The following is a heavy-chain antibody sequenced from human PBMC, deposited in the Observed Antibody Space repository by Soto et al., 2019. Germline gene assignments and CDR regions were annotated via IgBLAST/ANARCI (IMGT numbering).Heavy chain of an antibody. J-gene: IGHJ4*02. V-gene: IGHV4-34*01. Sequence: QVQLQQSGAGLLKPSETLSLTCAVYGESFSGYIWTWIRQTPGKGLQWIGQINHSGSASYNPSLKRRVTISVHTSNSPFSLELSSVTAADTAVYYCARGLITGSHYSGGWYYFDSWGQGTQVTVSS. CDR3: ARGLITGSHYSGGWYYFDS. D-gene: IGHD6-19*01. CDR1: GESFSGYI. CDR2: INHSGSA.